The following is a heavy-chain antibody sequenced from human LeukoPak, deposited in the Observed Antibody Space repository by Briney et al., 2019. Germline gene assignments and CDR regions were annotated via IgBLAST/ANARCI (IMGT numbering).Heavy chain of an antibody. J-gene: IGHJ4*02. CDR1: GGSLSSSSYC. CDR2: IYYSGST. D-gene: IGHD5-24*01. V-gene: IGHV4-39*07. Sequence: SETLSLTCTVSGGSLSSSSYCWGWLRQPPGKGLEWIGSIYYSGSTYYNPSLKSRVTISVDTSKNQFSLKLSSVTAADTAVYYCARERWLQYNIDYWGQGTLVTVSS. CDR3: ARERWLQYNIDY.